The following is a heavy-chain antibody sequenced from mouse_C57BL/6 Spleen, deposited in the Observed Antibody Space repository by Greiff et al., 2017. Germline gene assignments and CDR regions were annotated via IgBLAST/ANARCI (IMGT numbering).Heavy chain of an antibody. Sequence: QVQLQQSGAELARPGASVKLSCKASGYTFTSYGISWVKQRTGQGLEWIGEIYPRSGNTYYNEKFKGKATLTADKSSSTADMELRSLTSEDSAVDFWARNDYGSVDYWGQGTTRTVSS. CDR2: IYPRSGNT. CDR3: ARNDYGSVDY. D-gene: IGHD1-1*01. J-gene: IGHJ2*01. V-gene: IGHV1-81*01. CDR1: GYTFTSYG.